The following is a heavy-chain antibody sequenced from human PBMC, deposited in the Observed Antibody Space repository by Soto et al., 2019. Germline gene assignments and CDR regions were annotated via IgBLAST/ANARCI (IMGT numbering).Heavy chain of an antibody. CDR1: GGSISSGDYY. J-gene: IGHJ4*02. V-gene: IGHV4-61*08. CDR2: IYYSGST. Sequence: SETLSLTCTVSGGSISSGDYYWSWIRQPPGKGLEWIGYIYYSGSTNYNPSLKSRVTISVDTSKNQFSLKLSSVTAADTAVYYCARYDILTGYLFYWGQGTLVTVSS. CDR3: ARYDILTGYLFY. D-gene: IGHD3-9*01.